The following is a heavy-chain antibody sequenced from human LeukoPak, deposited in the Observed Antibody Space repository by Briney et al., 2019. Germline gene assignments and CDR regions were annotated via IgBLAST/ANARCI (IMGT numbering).Heavy chain of an antibody. D-gene: IGHD2-2*01. J-gene: IGHJ6*04. CDR1: GYTFTSYY. Sequence: ASVKVSCKASGYTFTSYYMHWVRQAPGQGLEWMGIINPSGGSTSYAQEFQGRVTMTRDTSTSTVYMELSSLRSEDTAVYYCAREYCSSTSCSRHYYYYGMDVWGKGTTVTVSS. CDR2: INPSGGST. CDR3: AREYCSSTSCSRHYYYYGMDV. V-gene: IGHV1-46*01.